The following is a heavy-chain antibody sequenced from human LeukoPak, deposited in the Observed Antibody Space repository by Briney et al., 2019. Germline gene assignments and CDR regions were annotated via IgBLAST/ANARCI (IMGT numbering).Heavy chain of an antibody. J-gene: IGHJ6*02. CDR3: AKELKVHYYYGRVV. Sequence: GGSLRLSCAASGFTFSSYAMSWVRQAPGKGLEWVAVISYDGSNKYYADSVKGRFTISRDNSKNTMYLQMNSLRGEDTGVYFCAKELKVHYYYGRVVWGQGTTVSVSS. CDR1: GFTFSSYA. V-gene: IGHV3-30*18. CDR2: ISYDGSNK.